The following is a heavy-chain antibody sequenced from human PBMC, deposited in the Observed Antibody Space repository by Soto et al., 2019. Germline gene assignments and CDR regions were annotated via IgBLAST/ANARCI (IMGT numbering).Heavy chain of an antibody. D-gene: IGHD3-10*01. V-gene: IGHV4-34*01. CDR3: AREGRYYASGRFWWFDP. CDR1: GGSFSDYY. Sequence: SETLSLTCAVYGGSFSDYYWSWIRQPPGKGLEWIGEINHSGSTNYNPSLKSRVTISVDTSKNQFSLKLSSVTAADTAVYYCAREGRYYASGRFWWFDPWGQGTLVTVS. CDR2: INHSGST. J-gene: IGHJ5*02.